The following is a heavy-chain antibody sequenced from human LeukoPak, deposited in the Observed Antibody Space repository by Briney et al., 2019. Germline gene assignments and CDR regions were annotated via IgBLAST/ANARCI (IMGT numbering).Heavy chain of an antibody. V-gene: IGHV4-39*01. CDR2: IYYSGST. D-gene: IGHD6-13*01. CDR3: ARQPSSWYWIFGYFDY. CDR1: GGSISSSSYY. Sequence: KPSETLSLTCTVSGGSISSSSYYWGWIRQPPGKGLEWIGSIYYSGSTYYNPSLKSRVTTSVDTSKNQFSLKLSSVTAADTAVYYCARQPSSWYWIFGYFDYWGQGTLVTVSS. J-gene: IGHJ4*02.